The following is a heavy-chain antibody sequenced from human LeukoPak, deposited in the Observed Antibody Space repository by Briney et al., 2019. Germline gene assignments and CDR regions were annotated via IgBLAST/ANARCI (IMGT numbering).Heavy chain of an antibody. D-gene: IGHD6-13*01. CDR3: ARARMGSSWYSGWYFDY. Sequence: LETLSLTCAVYGGSFSGYYWTWIRQSPGKGLEWIGEINQSGRTNHNPSLKSRVTISVDTSKNQFSLKLSSVTAADTAVYYCARARMGSSWYSGWYFDYWGQGTLVTVSS. CDR2: INQSGRT. V-gene: IGHV4-34*01. CDR1: GGSFSGYY. J-gene: IGHJ4*02.